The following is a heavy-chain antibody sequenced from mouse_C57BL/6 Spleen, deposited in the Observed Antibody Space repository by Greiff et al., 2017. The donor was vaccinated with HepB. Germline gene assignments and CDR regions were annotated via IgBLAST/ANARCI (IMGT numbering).Heavy chain of an antibody. CDR3: ASYGSSYRGYFDY. V-gene: IGHV1-9*01. D-gene: IGHD1-1*01. CDR1: GYTFTGYW. J-gene: IGHJ2*01. CDR2: ILPGSGST. Sequence: CKATGYTFTGYWIEWVKQRPGHGLEWIGEILPGSGSTNYNEKFKGKATFTADTSSNTAYMQLSSLTTEDSAIYYCASYGSSYRGYFDYWGQGTTLTVSS.